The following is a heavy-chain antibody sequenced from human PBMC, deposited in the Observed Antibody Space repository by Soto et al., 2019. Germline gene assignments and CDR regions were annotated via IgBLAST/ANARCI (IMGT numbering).Heavy chain of an antibody. Sequence: GGSLRLSCAASGFTVSSNYLNWVRQAPGKGLEWVSVIYSGGRTYYADSVKGRFTISRDNSKNTLYLQMSSLRAEDTAVYYCVRGALPFDYWGQGTLVTVCS. J-gene: IGHJ4*02. CDR3: VRGALPFDY. D-gene: IGHD2-15*01. V-gene: IGHV3-53*01. CDR1: GFTVSSNY. CDR2: IYSGGRT.